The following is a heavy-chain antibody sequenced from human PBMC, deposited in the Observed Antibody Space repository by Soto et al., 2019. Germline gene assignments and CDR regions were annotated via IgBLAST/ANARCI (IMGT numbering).Heavy chain of an antibody. J-gene: IGHJ1*01. CDR3: APLSVSGGD. V-gene: IGHV1-69*02. CDR2: IIPILGIA. CDR1: GGTFSSYT. D-gene: IGHD1-26*01. Sequence: QVQLVQSGAEVKKPGSSVKVSCKASGGTFSSYTISWVRQAPGQGLEWMGRIIPILGIANYAQKFQGRVTITADKSPSTPYMALTSLPSEDSAVYYCAPLSVSGGDWGQGTLVTVSS.